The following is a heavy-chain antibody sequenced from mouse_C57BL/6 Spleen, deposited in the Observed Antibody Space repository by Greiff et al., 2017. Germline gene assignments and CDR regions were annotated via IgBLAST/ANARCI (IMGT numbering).Heavy chain of an antibody. J-gene: IGHJ3*01. CDR3: AGEMDYPPWFAY. CDR1: GYAFSSSW. CDR2: IYPGDGDT. V-gene: IGHV1-82*01. Sequence: QVQLQQSGPELVKPGASVKISCKASGYAFSSSWMNWVKQRPGKGLEWIGRIYPGDGDTNYNGKFKGKATLTADKSSSTAYMQLSSLTSEDSAVYFCAGEMDYPPWFAYWGQGTLVTVSA. D-gene: IGHD2-4*01.